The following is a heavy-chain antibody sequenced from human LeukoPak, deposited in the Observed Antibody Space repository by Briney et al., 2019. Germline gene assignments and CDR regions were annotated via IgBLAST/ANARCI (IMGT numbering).Heavy chain of an antibody. CDR2: IYYSGST. Sequence: SETLSLTCTVSVGPISSSSYYWGWIRQPPGKGLEWIGSIYYSGSTYHNPSLKSPLTISVDTSKSQFSLKLTSVTAADTAVYYCARHGGGGYGHGFDYWGQGTLVTVSS. V-gene: IGHV4-39*01. J-gene: IGHJ4*02. CDR1: VGPISSSSYY. D-gene: IGHD5-12*01. CDR3: ARHGGGGYGHGFDY.